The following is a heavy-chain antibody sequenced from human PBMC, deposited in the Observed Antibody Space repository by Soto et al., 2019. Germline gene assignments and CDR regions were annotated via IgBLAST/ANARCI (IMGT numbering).Heavy chain of an antibody. V-gene: IGHV1-69*02. J-gene: IGHJ4*02. Sequence: SVKVSCKASGGTFSSYTISWVRQAPGQGLEWMGRIIPILGIANYAQKFQGRVTITADKSTSTAYMELSSLRSEDTAVYYCASLYCSGGSCFDYWGQGTLVTVSS. CDR2: IIPILGIA. D-gene: IGHD2-15*01. CDR1: GGTFSSYT. CDR3: ASLYCSGGSCFDY.